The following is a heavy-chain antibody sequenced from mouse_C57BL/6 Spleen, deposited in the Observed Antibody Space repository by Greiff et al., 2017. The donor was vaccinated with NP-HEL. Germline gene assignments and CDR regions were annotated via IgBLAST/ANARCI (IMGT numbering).Heavy chain of an antibody. J-gene: IGHJ4*01. Sequence: EVQLQQSGPELVKPGASVKIPCKASGYTFTDYNMDWVKQSHGKSLEWIGDINPNNGGTIYNQKFKGKATLTVDKSSSTAYMELRSLTSEDTAVYYCARRRYDDYVHYAMDYWGQGTSVTVSS. CDR3: ARRRYDDYVHYAMDY. CDR2: INPNNGGT. D-gene: IGHD2-4*01. CDR1: GYTFTDYN. V-gene: IGHV1-18*01.